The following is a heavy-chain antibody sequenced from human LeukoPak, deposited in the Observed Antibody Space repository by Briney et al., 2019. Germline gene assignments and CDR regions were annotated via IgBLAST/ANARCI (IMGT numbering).Heavy chain of an antibody. CDR3: ARSFVGFIAVAGTSIPENWFDP. D-gene: IGHD6-19*01. CDR2: ISSSSNYI. J-gene: IGHJ5*02. CDR1: GFTFSSYS. V-gene: IGHV3-21*01. Sequence: GGSLRLSCAASGFTFSSYSMNWVRQAPGKGLEWVSSISSSSNYIYYADSVKGRFTISRDNAKNSLYLQMNSLRAEDTAVYYCARSFVGFIAVAGTSIPENWFDPWGQGTLVTVSS.